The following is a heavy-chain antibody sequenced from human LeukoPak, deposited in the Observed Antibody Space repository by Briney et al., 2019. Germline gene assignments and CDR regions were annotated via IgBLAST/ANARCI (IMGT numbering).Heavy chain of an antibody. CDR2: IYSSGST. D-gene: IGHD6-13*01. J-gene: IGHJ3*02. V-gene: IGHV4-39*01. CDR1: GGSISSSSYY. Sequence: SETLSLTCTVSGGSISSSSYYWGWIRQPPGKGLGWIGNIYSSGSTYYNPSLKSRVTISVDTSKNQFCLKLRSVTAADTAAYYCARHLGSSTWENTFDIWGQGTMVTVSS. CDR3: ARHLGSSTWENTFDI.